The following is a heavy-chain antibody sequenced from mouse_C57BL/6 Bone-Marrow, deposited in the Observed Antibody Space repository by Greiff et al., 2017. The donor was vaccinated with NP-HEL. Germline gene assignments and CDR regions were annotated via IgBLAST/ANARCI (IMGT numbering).Heavy chain of an antibody. J-gene: IGHJ1*03. CDR2: IHPNSGST. CDR1: GYTFTSYW. V-gene: IGHV1-64*01. CDR3: ARKGYGSSWSDWYFDV. D-gene: IGHD1-1*01. Sequence: VQLQQPGAELVKPGASVKLSCKASGYTFTSYWMHWVKQRPGQGLEWIGMIHPNSGSTNYNEKFKSKATLTVDKSSSTAYMQLSSLTSEDSAVYYCARKGYGSSWSDWYFDVWGTGTTVTVSS.